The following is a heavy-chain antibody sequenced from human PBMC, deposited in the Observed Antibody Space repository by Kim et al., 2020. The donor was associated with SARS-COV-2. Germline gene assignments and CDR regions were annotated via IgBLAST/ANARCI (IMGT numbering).Heavy chain of an antibody. CDR3: ARDLDYYDSSGPGWYFDL. D-gene: IGHD3-22*01. V-gene: IGHV4-59*12. CDR1: GGSISSYY. J-gene: IGHJ2*01. CDR2: IYYSGST. Sequence: SETLSLTCTVSGGSISSYYWSWIRQPPGKGLEWIGYIYYSGSTNYNPSLKSRVTISVDTSKNQFSLKLSSVTAADTAVYYCARDLDYYDSSGPGWYFDLWGRGTLVTVSS.